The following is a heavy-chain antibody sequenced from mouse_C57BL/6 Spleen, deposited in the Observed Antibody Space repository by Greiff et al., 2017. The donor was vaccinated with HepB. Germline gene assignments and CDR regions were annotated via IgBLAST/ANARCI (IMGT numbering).Heavy chain of an antibody. V-gene: IGHV1-26*01. D-gene: IGHD1-1*01. Sequence: VQLKQSGPELVKPGASVKISCKASGYTFTDYYMNWVKQSHGKSLEWIGDINPNNGGTSYNQKFKGKATLTVDKSSSTAYMELRSLTSEDSAVYYCARHYGSSLDYWGQGTTLTVSS. CDR3: ARHYGSSLDY. J-gene: IGHJ2*01. CDR2: INPNNGGT. CDR1: GYTFTDYY.